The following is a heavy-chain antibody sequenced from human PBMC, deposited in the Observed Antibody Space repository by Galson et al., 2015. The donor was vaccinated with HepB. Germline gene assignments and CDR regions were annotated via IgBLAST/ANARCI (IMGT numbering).Heavy chain of an antibody. J-gene: IGHJ4*02. Sequence: SLRLSCAASGFTFSSYAMHWVRQAPGKGLEWVAVISYDGNNKYHADSVKGRFTISRDNSKNTLYLQMNSLRAEDTAVYYCARAPVNYYDSNAYGSYFDYWGQGTLVTVSS. CDR2: ISYDGNNK. CDR1: GFTFSSYA. CDR3: ARAPVNYYDSNAYGSYFDY. D-gene: IGHD3-22*01. V-gene: IGHV3-30-3*01.